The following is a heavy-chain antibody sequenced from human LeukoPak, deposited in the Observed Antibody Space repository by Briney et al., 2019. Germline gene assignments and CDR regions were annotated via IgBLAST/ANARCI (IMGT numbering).Heavy chain of an antibody. J-gene: IGHJ5*02. CDR3: ARHLIYAYVWGSHRYAWFDP. D-gene: IGHD3-16*02. CDR2: INHSGST. CDR1: GGSFSGYY. Sequence: SETLSLTCAVYGGSFSGYYWSWIRQPPGKGLEWIGEINHSGSTNYNPSLKSRVTISVDTSKNQSSLKLSSVTAADTAVYYCARHLIYAYVWGSHRYAWFDPWGQGSLVTVSS. V-gene: IGHV4-34*01.